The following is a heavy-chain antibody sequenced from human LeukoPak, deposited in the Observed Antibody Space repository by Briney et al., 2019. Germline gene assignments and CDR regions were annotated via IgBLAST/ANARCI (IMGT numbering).Heavy chain of an antibody. D-gene: IGHD1-14*01. CDR1: GFTFNTYG. CDR2: VWSDGSNR. V-gene: IGHV3-33*06. CDR3: PKSNTESQTTVGN. J-gene: IGHJ4*02. Sequence: GGSLRLSCAASGFTFNTYGMHWVRQAPGKGLEWIAVVWSDGSNRFYADSVEGRFTISRDNSKNTLYLQMNSLRAEDTAVYYCPKSNTESQTTVGNWGQGTLVSVSS.